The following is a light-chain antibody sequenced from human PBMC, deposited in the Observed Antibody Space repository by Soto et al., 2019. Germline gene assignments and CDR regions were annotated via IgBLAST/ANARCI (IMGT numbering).Light chain of an antibody. CDR1: QGIRND. CDR3: QKYNSALLT. CDR2: AAS. Sequence: IQMTHSPSSLAASVGDRVTITCRASQGIRNDLGWYQQKPGKAPKLLIYAASTLQSGVPSRFSGSGSGTDFTLTISSLQPEDVATYYCQKYNSALLTCGGGTKVDIK. V-gene: IGKV1-27*01. J-gene: IGKJ4*01.